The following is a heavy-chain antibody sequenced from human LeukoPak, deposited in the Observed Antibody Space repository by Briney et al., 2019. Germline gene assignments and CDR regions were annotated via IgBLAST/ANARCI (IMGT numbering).Heavy chain of an antibody. CDR2: IIPIFGTA. J-gene: IGHJ1*01. D-gene: IGHD2-15*01. CDR3: ARAPYCSGGSCYSILYFQH. Sequence: SVKVSCKASGGTFSSYAISWVRQAPGQGLEWMGGIIPIFGTANYAQKFQGRVAITADESTSTAYMELSSLRSEDTAVYYCARAPYCSGGSCYSILYFQHWGQGTLVTVSS. CDR1: GGTFSSYA. V-gene: IGHV1-69*13.